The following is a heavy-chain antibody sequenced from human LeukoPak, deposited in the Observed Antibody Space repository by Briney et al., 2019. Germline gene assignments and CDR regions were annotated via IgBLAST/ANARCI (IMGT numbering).Heavy chain of an antibody. CDR3: ARGPWIQLWLRAGYFDY. J-gene: IGHJ4*02. Sequence: PSETLSLTCAVYGGSFSGYYWSWIRQPPGKGLEWLGEINHSGSTNYNPSLKSRVTISVDTSKNQFSLKLSSVTAADTAVYYCARGPWIQLWLRAGYFDYWGQGTLVTVSS. D-gene: IGHD5-18*01. CDR2: INHSGST. V-gene: IGHV4-34*01. CDR1: GGSFSGYY.